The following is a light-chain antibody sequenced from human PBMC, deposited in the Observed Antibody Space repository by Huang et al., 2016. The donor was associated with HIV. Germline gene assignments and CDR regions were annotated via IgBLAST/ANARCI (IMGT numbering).Light chain of an antibody. V-gene: IGKV1-9*01. CDR1: QDISNS. CDR2: AAT. J-gene: IGKJ4*01. CDR3: QQLKTYPVT. Sequence: QLTQSPSSLSVSVGDRVTIACRARQDISNSLAWYQQTPGKAPKILIFAATTLQAGVPSRFSGSGSGTDFTLTITNLQPEDFATYYCQQLKTYPVTFGGGT.